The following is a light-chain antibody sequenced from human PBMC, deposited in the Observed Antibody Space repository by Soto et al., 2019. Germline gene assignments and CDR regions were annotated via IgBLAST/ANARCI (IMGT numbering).Light chain of an antibody. J-gene: IGKJ1*01. CDR1: QSVSSSY. Sequence: EIVLTQSPGTLSLSPVERVTLSCRASQSVSSSYLAWYQQKPGQAPRLLIYGASSRATGIPDRFSGSGSGTDFTLTISRLEPEDFAVYFCQLYGSSRWTFGQGTKVDIK. V-gene: IGKV3-20*01. CDR3: QLYGSSRWT. CDR2: GAS.